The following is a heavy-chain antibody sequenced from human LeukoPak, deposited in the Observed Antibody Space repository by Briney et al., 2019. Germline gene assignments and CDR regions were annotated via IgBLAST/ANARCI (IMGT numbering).Heavy chain of an antibody. Sequence: GGSLRLSCAASGFPFSSLGMIWVRQAPGKGLEWVSYISGGSSFTYYVDSVKGRFTISRDNAKNSLYLQMNSLRAEDTAVYYCARDLGYSSGPNYWGQGTRVTVSS. D-gene: IGHD6-19*01. CDR3: ARDLGYSSGPNY. J-gene: IGHJ4*02. V-gene: IGHV3-21*01. CDR1: GFPFSSLG. CDR2: ISGGSSFT.